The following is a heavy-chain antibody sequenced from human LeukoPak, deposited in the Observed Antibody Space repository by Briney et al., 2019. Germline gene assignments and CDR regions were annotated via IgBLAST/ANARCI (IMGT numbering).Heavy chain of an antibody. CDR1: GFTFSGAW. V-gene: IGHV3-74*01. J-gene: IGHJ4*02. CDR3: ARVSGPGMNEYYHL. D-gene: IGHD2-2*01. CDR2: INDDGSST. Sequence: GGSLRLSCAASGFTFSGAWMHWVRQAPGEGLMWVSRINDDGSSTRHADSVKGRFTISRDNAKHTLYLQMNSLRAEDTAVYYCARVSGPGMNEYYHLWGQGTLVTVSS.